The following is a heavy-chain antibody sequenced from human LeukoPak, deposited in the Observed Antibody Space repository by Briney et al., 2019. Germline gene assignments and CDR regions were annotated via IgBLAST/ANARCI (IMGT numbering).Heavy chain of an antibody. CDR1: GGSISSNSYY. Sequence: SETLSLTCTVSGGSISSNSYYWGWIRQPPGKGLEWIGSISYSGNTYYNPSLKSRVTISVDTSKNQFSLKLSSVTAADTAVYYCARCHLNSGGYQPFDPWGQGALVTVSS. D-gene: IGHD3-22*01. CDR3: ARCHLNSGGYQPFDP. J-gene: IGHJ5*02. V-gene: IGHV4-39*07. CDR2: ISYSGNT.